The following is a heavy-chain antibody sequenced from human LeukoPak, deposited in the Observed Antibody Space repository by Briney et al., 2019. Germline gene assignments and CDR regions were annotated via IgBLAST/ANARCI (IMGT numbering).Heavy chain of an antibody. J-gene: IGHJ6*02. D-gene: IGHD6-13*01. CDR3: ARRRAAAALGV. CDR1: GYTFTSYD. CDR2: MNPNSGNT. Sequence: GASVKVSCKASGYTFTSYDINWVRLATGQGLEWMGWMNPNSGNTGYAQKFQGRVTMNRNTSISTAYMELSSLRSEDSAVYYCARRRAAAALGVWGQGTTVTVSS. V-gene: IGHV1-8*01.